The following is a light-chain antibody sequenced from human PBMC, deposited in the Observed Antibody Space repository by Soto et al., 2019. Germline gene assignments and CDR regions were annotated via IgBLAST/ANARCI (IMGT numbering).Light chain of an antibody. CDR1: QSISSNK. CDR3: QSET. CDR2: GAS. J-gene: IGKJ1*01. Sequence: EVVFTQSPCSLSLSTGERATLSCRASQSISSNKLAWYQHNPGQAPRLLIYGASSRATGIPDRFSGSGSGTDFTLTISRLEPEDFVLYYCQSETFGQGTKVDI. V-gene: IGKV3-20*01.